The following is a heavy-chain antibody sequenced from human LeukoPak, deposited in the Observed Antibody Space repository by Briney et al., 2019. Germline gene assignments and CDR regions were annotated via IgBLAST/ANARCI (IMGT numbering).Heavy chain of an antibody. V-gene: IGHV3-33*01. Sequence: PGGSLRLSCAASGFTFSSYGMHWVRQAPGKGLEWVAVIWYDGSNNYYADSVKGRFTISRDNSKNTLYLQMNSLRAEDTAVYYCARDNEDSSSSDAFDVWGQGTMVTVSS. J-gene: IGHJ3*01. CDR3: ARDNEDSSSSDAFDV. CDR1: GFTFSSYG. D-gene: IGHD6-6*01. CDR2: IWYDGSNN.